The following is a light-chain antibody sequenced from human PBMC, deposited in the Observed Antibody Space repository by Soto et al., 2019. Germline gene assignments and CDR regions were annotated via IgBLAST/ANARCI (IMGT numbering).Light chain of an antibody. CDR1: QRIDSW. V-gene: IGKV1-5*03. CDR3: QQYNGYPYT. Sequence: DIQMTQSPSTLSASVGDRDTITCRASQRIDSWLAWYQQKPGKAPNLLIFKASSLETGVPSRFSGSGSGTQFTLTISSLQPDDFATYYCQQYNGYPYTFGQGTKVEI. J-gene: IGKJ2*01. CDR2: KAS.